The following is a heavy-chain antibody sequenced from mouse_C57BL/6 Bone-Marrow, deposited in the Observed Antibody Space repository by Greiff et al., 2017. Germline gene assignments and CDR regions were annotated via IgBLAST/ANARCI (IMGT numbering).Heavy chain of an antibody. CDR1: GFTFSSYG. Sequence: DVMLVESGGDLVKPGGSLKLSCAASGFTFSSYGMSWVRQTPDKRLEWVATISSGGRYTSYPDSVKGRFTISRDNAKITLYLQMSSLKSEDTAMYYCARHAELVYAMDYWGQGTSVTVSS. CDR3: ARHAELVYAMDY. J-gene: IGHJ4*01. CDR2: ISSGGRYT. V-gene: IGHV5-6*02.